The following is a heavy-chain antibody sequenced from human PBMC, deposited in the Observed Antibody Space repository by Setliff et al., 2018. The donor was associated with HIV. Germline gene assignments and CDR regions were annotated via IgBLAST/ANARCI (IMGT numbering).Heavy chain of an antibody. D-gene: IGHD2-2*01. Sequence: SETLSLTCSVSGDSISSYYWSWIRQPPGKRLEWIGWIGSTHISGSTNYSPSLKSRVTMSVDTSKNQFSLKLSSVTAADTTVFYCARVNFLGGSSTSCPVHYWGQGTLVTVSS. CDR1: GDSISSYY. CDR2: IGSTHISGST. J-gene: IGHJ4*02. V-gene: IGHV4-4*07. CDR3: ARVNFLGGSSTSCPVHY.